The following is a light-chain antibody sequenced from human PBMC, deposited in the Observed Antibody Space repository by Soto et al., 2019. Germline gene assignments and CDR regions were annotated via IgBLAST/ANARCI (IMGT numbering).Light chain of an antibody. CDR3: GKWDSSLSAVV. CDR1: SSNIGNNY. Sequence: QSVLTQPPSVSAAPGQKVTISCSGSSSNIGNNYVSWYQHFPGTAPKLLIYDNSNRPSGIPDRFSGSKSDTSATLGITGLQTGDEADYYCGKWDSSLSAVVFGGGTQLTVL. CDR2: DNS. V-gene: IGLV1-51*01. J-gene: IGLJ2*01.